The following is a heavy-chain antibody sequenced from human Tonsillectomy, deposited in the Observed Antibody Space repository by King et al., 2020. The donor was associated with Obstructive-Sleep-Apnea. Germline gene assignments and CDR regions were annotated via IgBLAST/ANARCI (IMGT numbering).Heavy chain of an antibody. V-gene: IGHV1-2*02. J-gene: IGHJ1*01. D-gene: IGHD3-3*01. Sequence: QVQLVESGAEVKKPGASVKVSCKASGYTFTGSYLHWVRQAPGQGLEWMGWINPNTGVTNYLQNFQGRVSLTRDTSISTAYMELSRLTSDDTAVYYCARPMDEWLPLLQHWGQGTLVTVSS. CDR2: INPNTGVT. CDR3: ARPMDEWLPLLQH. CDR1: GYTFTGSY.